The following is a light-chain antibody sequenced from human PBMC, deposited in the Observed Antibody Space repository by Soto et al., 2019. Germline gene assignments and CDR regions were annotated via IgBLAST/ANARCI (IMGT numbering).Light chain of an antibody. CDR1: QSVSSN. Sequence: EIVMPQSPATLSVSPGERATLSCRSSQSVSSNLAWYQQKPGQAPRLLIYGASTRATGIPARFSGSGSGTAFTLTISSLQSEDFAVYYCQQYNNWPWTVGQGTKVEIK. CDR3: QQYNNWPWT. V-gene: IGKV3-15*01. CDR2: GAS. J-gene: IGKJ1*01.